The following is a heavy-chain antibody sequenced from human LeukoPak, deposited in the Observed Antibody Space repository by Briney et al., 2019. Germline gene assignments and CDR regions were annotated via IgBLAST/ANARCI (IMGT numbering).Heavy chain of an antibody. Sequence: PGGSLRPSCAASGFSVNNNFMSWVRQAPGKGLEWVSVIYGIGSTYYADSVKGRFTISRDNSKNTLYLQMNSLRTEDTAMYYCARDADWGGLDYWGQGTLVTVSS. CDR2: IYGIGST. CDR1: GFSVNNNF. J-gene: IGHJ4*02. CDR3: ARDADWGGLDY. D-gene: IGHD7-27*01. V-gene: IGHV3-53*01.